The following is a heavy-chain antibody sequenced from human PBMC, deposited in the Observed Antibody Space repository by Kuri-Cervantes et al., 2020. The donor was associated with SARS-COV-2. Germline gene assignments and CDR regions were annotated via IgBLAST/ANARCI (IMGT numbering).Heavy chain of an antibody. V-gene: IGHV3-30*19. CDR1: GFTFSSYG. CDR2: ISYDGSNK. J-gene: IGHJ3*02. D-gene: IGHD3-3*01. CDR3: ARAAGEAITIFGVVILGAFDI. Sequence: GGSLRLSCAASGFTFSSYGMHWVRQAPGKGLEWVAVISYDGSNKYYADSVKGRFTISRDNSKNTLYLQMNSLRAEDTAVYYCARAAGEAITIFGVVILGAFDIWGQGTMVTVSS.